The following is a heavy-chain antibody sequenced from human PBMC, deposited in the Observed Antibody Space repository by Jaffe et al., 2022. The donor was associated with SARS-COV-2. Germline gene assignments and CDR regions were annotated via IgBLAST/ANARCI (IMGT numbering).Heavy chain of an antibody. Sequence: QVQLQESGPGLVKPSETLSLTCTVSGGSISSYYWSWIRQPPGKGLEWIGYIYYSGSTNYNPSLKSRVTISVDTSKNQFSLKLSSVTAADTAVYYCARHNEMTVVTLPGAPVPYYFDYWGQGTLVTVSS. J-gene: IGHJ4*02. CDR3: ARHNEMTVVTLPGAPVPYYFDY. V-gene: IGHV4-59*08. CDR2: IYYSGST. CDR1: GGSISSYY. D-gene: IGHD2-15*01.